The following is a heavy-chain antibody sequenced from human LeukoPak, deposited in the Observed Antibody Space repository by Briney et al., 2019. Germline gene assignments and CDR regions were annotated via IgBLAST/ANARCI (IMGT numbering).Heavy chain of an antibody. V-gene: IGHV3-23*01. D-gene: IGHD1-26*01. CDR1: GFTFSSYA. CDR3: AKDREILGATFDSLDY. CDR2: ISASGGTT. Sequence: GGSLRLSCAASGFTFSSYAMSWVRQAPGKGLEWVSAISASGGTTYYADSVEGRFTISRDNSKNTLYLQMNSLRAEDTAIYYCAKDREILGATFDSLDYWGQGTLVTVSS. J-gene: IGHJ4*02.